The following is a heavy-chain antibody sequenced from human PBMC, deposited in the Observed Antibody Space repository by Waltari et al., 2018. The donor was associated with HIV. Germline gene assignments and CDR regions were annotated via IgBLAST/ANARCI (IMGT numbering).Heavy chain of an antibody. Sequence: EVQLVQSGGGLVQPGGSLRLSCAASGFTFSFPGMKWVCKTPGKGLEWISYISTSSSTIYYADSVKGRFTISRDNAKNSLYLQMNSLRAEDTAVYYCARSAGDYDYLRGNFRAFDYWGQGTLVTVSS. V-gene: IGHV3-48*01. CDR3: ARSAGDYDYLRGNFRAFDY. CDR1: GFTFSFPG. CDR2: ISTSSSTI. D-gene: IGHD3-16*01. J-gene: IGHJ4*02.